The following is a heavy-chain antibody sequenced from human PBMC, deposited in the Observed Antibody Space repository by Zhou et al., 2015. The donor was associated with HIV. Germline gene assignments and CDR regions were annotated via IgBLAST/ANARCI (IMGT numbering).Heavy chain of an antibody. CDR2: IIPIFGTA. CDR3: ARGGGLRLGEPKYNWFDP. CDR1: GGTFSGSD. J-gene: IGHJ5*02. Sequence: QVQLVQSGTEVKKPGSSVKVSCKASGGTFSGSDICWVRQAPGQGLEWMGGIIPIFGTANYAQKFQGRVTITADKSTSTAYMELSSLRSEDTAVYYCARGGGLRLGEPKYNWFDPWGQGTLVTVSS. V-gene: IGHV1-69*06. D-gene: IGHD3-16*01.